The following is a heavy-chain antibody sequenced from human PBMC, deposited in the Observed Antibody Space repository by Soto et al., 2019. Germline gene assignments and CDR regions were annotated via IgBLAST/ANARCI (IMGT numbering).Heavy chain of an antibody. CDR3: ARLRPTVTYYFDY. V-gene: IGHV4-39*01. Sequence: SETLSLTCPVSGGSISSSSYYWGWIRQPPGKGLEWIGSIYYSGSTYYNPSLKSRVTISVDTSKNQFSLKLSSVTAADTAVYYCARLRPTVTYYFDYWGQGTLVTVSS. J-gene: IGHJ4*02. D-gene: IGHD4-17*01. CDR2: IYYSGST. CDR1: GGSISSSSYY.